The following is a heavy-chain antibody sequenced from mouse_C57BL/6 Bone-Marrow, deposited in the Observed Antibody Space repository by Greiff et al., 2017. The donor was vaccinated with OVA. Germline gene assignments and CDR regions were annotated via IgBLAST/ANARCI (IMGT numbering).Heavy chain of an antibody. Sequence: EVQLQQSGAELVRPGASVKLSCTASGFNIKDDYMHWVKQRPEQGLEWIGWIDPENGDTEYASKFQGKATITADPSSNTAYLQLSSLTSEDTAVYYCTTYGSLDYWGQGTTLTVSS. CDR2: IDPENGDT. CDR1: GFNIKDDY. V-gene: IGHV14-4*01. CDR3: TTYGSLDY. J-gene: IGHJ2*01. D-gene: IGHD1-1*01.